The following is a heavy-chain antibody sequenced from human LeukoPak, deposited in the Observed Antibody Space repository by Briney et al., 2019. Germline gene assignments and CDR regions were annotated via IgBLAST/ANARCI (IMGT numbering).Heavy chain of an antibody. CDR1: GLTFSSYW. Sequence: PGGSLRLSCAASGLTFSSYWMSWVRQAPGKGLEWVANIKQDGSEKYYVDSVKGRFTISRDNAKNSLYLQMNSLRAEDTAVYYCARDGSPDYDFWSGYYYYYGMDVWGQGTTVTVSS. CDR3: ARDGSPDYDFWSGYYYYYGMDV. J-gene: IGHJ6*02. D-gene: IGHD3-3*01. V-gene: IGHV3-7*01. CDR2: IKQDGSEK.